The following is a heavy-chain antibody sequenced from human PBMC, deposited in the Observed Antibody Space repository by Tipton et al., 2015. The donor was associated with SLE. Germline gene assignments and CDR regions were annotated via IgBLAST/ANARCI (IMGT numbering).Heavy chain of an antibody. D-gene: IGHD3-10*01. V-gene: IGHV4-34*01. CDR1: GGSFSSSSYY. Sequence: TLSLTCAVYGGSFSSSSYYWSWIRQPPGKGLEWIGEINHSGSTNYNPSLKSRVTISVDTSKNQFSLKLSSVTAADTAVYYCARSVPYGGSGSYYNTGYYFDYWGQGTLVTVSS. CDR3: ARSVPYGGSGSYYNTGYYFDY. CDR2: INHSGST. J-gene: IGHJ4*02.